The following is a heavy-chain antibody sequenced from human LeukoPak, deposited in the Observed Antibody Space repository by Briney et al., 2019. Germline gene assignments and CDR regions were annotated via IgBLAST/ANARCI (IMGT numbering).Heavy chain of an antibody. D-gene: IGHD6-13*01. J-gene: IGHJ4*02. Sequence: PGGSLRLSCAASGFTFSSYSMNWVRQAPGKGLEWVSFISSSSNYIYYAESVKGRFTISRDNSKNTLYLQMNSLRAEDTAVYYCATTGYSSRNYWGQGTLVTVSS. CDR1: GFTFSSYS. V-gene: IGHV3-21*04. CDR2: ISSSSNYI. CDR3: ATTGYSSRNY.